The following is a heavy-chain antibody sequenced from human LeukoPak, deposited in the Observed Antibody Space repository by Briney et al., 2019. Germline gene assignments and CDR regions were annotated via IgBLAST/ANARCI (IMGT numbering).Heavy chain of an antibody. CDR1: GFSLTTSGVG. V-gene: IGHV2-5*02. D-gene: IGHD6-19*01. CDR2: IYWVDDK. CDR3: AHQAVAGTLGY. J-gene: IGHJ4*02. Sequence: SGPTLVKPTQTLTLTCTFSGFSLTTSGVGVGWIRHPPGKALEWLALIYWVDDKGYSPSLKSRLTIPKDTSKIQVVVTITHMDPVDTATYYCAHQAVAGTLGYWGQGTLVTVSS.